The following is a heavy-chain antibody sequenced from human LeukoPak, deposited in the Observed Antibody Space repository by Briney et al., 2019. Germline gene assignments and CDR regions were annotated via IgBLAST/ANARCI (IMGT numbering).Heavy chain of an antibody. D-gene: IGHD1-26*01. CDR2: ISYDGSNK. J-gene: IGHJ4*02. V-gene: IGHV3-30*18. CDR3: AKSGIVGATAFDY. CDR1: GFTFSSYG. Sequence: PGGSLRLSCAASGFTFSSYGMHWVRQAPGKGLEWVAVISYDGSNKYYADSVKGRFTISRDNSKNTLYLQMNRLRAEDTAVYYCAKSGIVGATAFDYWGQGTLVTVSS.